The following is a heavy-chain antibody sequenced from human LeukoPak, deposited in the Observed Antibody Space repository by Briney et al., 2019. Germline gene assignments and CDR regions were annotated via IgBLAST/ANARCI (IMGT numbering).Heavy chain of an antibody. D-gene: IGHD6-6*01. CDR3: ARQGGQLVGVFDY. Sequence: PSETLSLTCAVYGGSFSGYYWSWIRQPPGKGLEWIGEINHSGSTNYNPSLKSRVTISIDTSKNQFSLKLSSVTAADTAVYYCARQGGQLVGVFDYWGQGTLVTVSS. CDR1: GGSFSGYY. V-gene: IGHV4-34*01. J-gene: IGHJ4*02. CDR2: INHSGST.